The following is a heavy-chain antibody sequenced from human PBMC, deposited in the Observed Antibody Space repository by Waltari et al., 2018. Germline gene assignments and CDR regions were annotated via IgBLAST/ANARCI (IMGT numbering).Heavy chain of an antibody. Sequence: QLQLQESGPGLGKPSETLSLTCIVSGGSITSNRHYWAWIRQPPGQGLEWIGTISYNGATSSSPSLKSRVTVSRDTSKNHLSLKLGSVTAADTAVYYCATYIGASIGTAAFDVWGQGTMVTVSS. J-gene: IGHJ3*01. CDR1: GGSITSNRHY. CDR2: ISYNGAT. V-gene: IGHV4-39*02. CDR3: ATYIGASIGTAAFDV. D-gene: IGHD5-12*01.